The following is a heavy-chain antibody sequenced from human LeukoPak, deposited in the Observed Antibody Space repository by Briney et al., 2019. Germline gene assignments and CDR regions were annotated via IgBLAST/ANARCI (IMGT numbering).Heavy chain of an antibody. Sequence: GGSLRLSCAASGFTFSDYYMSWIRQAPGKGLEWVSCISSSSSYTNYADSVKGRFTISRDNAKNSLYLQMNSLRAEDTAVYYCARALGGECFDYWGQGTLVTVSS. D-gene: IGHD2-21*01. CDR1: GFTFSDYY. J-gene: IGHJ4*02. V-gene: IGHV3-11*06. CDR2: ISSSSSYT. CDR3: ARALGGECFDY.